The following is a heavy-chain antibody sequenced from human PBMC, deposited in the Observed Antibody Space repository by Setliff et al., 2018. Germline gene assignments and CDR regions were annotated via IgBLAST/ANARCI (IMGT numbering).Heavy chain of an antibody. Sequence: GASVKVSCKASGGTFNSYAISWVRQAPGQGLEWMGGIIPIFGTANYAQKFQGRVTITADESTSTAYMELSSLRSEDTAVYYCYITYSYGLYYFDYWGQGTLVTVSS. CDR1: GGTFNSYA. CDR2: IIPIFGTA. J-gene: IGHJ4*02. D-gene: IGHD5-18*01. V-gene: IGHV1-69*13. CDR3: YITYSYGLYYFDY.